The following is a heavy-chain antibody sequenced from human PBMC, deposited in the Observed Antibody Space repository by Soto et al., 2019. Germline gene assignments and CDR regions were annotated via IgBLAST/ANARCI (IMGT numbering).Heavy chain of an antibody. V-gene: IGHV3-23*01. J-gene: IGHJ4*02. CDR2: FRTGGDDGTT. CDR1: GFTFSSYS. D-gene: IGHD1-26*01. Sequence: GGSLRLSCAASGFTFSSYSMSWVRQAPGKGLEWVSGFRTGGDDGTTYYADSVKGRFTISRDNSKNTLYLQMNSLRAEDTAVYYFAKGYSGSHPPDWGQGTLVTVSS. CDR3: AKGYSGSHPPD.